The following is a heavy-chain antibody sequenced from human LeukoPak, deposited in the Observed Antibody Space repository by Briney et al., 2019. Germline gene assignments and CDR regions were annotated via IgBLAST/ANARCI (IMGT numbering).Heavy chain of an antibody. CDR3: ALRGYGDFSPFDY. J-gene: IGHJ4*02. Sequence: GGSLRLSCAAPGFTFSNYAMSWVRQAPGKGLEWVSVISGSGDSTYYADSVKGRFTISRDNSRNTVYLQMNSLRAEDTALYYCALRGYGDFSPFDYWGQGTLVTVSS. D-gene: IGHD4-17*01. CDR2: ISGSGDST. V-gene: IGHV3-23*01. CDR1: GFTFSNYA.